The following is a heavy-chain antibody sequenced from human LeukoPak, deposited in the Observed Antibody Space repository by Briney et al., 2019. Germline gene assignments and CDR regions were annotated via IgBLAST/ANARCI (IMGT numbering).Heavy chain of an antibody. V-gene: IGHV1-8*01. CDR2: MNPNSGNT. J-gene: IGHJ4*02. CDR1: GYTFTSYD. D-gene: IGHD3-10*01. Sequence: SVKVSCKASGYTFTSYDINWVRQATGQGLEWMGWMNPNSGNTGYAQKFQGRVTVTRNTSISTAYMELSSLRSEDTAVYYCARTLWFGELNPVDYWGQGTLVTVSS. CDR3: ARTLWFGELNPVDY.